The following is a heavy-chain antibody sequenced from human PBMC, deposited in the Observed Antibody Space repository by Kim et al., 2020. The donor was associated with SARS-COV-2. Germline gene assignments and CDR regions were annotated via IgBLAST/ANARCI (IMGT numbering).Heavy chain of an antibody. J-gene: IGHJ2*01. V-gene: IGHV3-49*04. D-gene: IGHD3-3*01. CDR1: GFTFGDYA. CDR3: TTPPWGDDFWIAFPRLDL. CDR2: IRSKAYGGTT. Sequence: GGSLRLSCTASGFTFGDYAMSWVRQAPGKGLEWVGFIRSKAYGGTTEYAASVKGRFTISRDDSKSIAYLQMNSLKTEDTAVYYCTTPPWGDDFWIAFPRLDLWGRGTLVTVSS.